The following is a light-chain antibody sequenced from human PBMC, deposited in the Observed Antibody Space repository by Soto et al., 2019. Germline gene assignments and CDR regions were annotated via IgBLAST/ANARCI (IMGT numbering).Light chain of an antibody. V-gene: IGLV2-8*01. Sequence: SFPSPPPSAPGSPEQSVHISCTGTSGDIGGYDYVSWYQQHPGKAPKLMIYEVTKRPLGVPDRFSGSKSGNKASLTVSGLQAEDEADYYGSSYAGSNNPYVFGTGT. CDR2: EVT. CDR3: SSYAGSNNPYV. CDR1: SGDIGGYDY. J-gene: IGLJ1*01.